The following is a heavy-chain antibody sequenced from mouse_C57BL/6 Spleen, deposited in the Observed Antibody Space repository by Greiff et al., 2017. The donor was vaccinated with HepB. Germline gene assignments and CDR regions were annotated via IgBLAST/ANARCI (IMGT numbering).Heavy chain of an antibody. V-gene: IGHV5-4*01. CDR2: ISDGGSYT. Sequence: EVQLVESGGGLVKPGGSLKLSCAASGFTFSSYAMSWVRQTPEKRLEWVATISDGGSYTYYPDNVKGRFTISRDNAKNNLYLQMSHLKSEDTAMYYCARDAGYYVDYWGQGTTLTVSS. CDR1: GFTFSSYA. CDR3: ARDAGYYVDY. J-gene: IGHJ2*01.